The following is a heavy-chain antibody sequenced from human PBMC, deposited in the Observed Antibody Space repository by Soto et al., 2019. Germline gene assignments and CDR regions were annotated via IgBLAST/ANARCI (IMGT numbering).Heavy chain of an antibody. CDR1: GFTFSSYW. V-gene: IGHV3-74*01. Sequence: GGSLRLSCAASGFTFSSYWMHWVRQAPGKGLVWVSRINSDGSSTSYADSVKGRFTISRDNAKNTLYLQMNSLRAEDTAVYYCARGGIRFLEWLFYFDYWGQGTLVTVSS. D-gene: IGHD3-3*01. CDR3: ARGGIRFLEWLFYFDY. J-gene: IGHJ4*02. CDR2: INSDGSST.